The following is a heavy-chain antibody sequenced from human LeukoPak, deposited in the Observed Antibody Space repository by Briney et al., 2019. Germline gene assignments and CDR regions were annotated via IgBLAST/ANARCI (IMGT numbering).Heavy chain of an antibody. Sequence: GGSLRLSCAVSGFTFSGHWMFWVRHAPGKGLEWVSSDGRGTGYTDSVKGRFTVSRDNARNTLSLQMNSLRAEDTAVYYCAELGITMIWGVWGKGTTVTISS. CDR1: GFTFSGHW. J-gene: IGHJ6*04. V-gene: IGHV3-74*01. CDR2: DGRGT. D-gene: IGHD3-22*01. CDR3: AELGITMIWGV.